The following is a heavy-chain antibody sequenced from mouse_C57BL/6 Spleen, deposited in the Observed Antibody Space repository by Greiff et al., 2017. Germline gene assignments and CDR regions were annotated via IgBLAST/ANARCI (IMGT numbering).Heavy chain of an antibody. Sequence: VKVVESGPELVKPGASVKISCKASGYAFSSSWMNWVKQRPGKGLAWIGRIYPGDGATNSNGKFKGKATLTADKSSSTAYMQLSSLTSEDSAVYFCATLLRYAMDYWGQGTSGTVSS. CDR2: IYPGDGAT. CDR3: ATLLRYAMDY. D-gene: IGHD1-2*01. CDR1: GYAFSSSW. J-gene: IGHJ4*01. V-gene: IGHV1-82*01.